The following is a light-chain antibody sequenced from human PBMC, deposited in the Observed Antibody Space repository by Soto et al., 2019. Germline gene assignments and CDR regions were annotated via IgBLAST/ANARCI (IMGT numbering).Light chain of an antibody. CDR2: DAS. J-gene: IGKJ1*01. V-gene: IGKV3-11*01. Sequence: EIVLTQSPATMSLSPGERATLSCRASQSVSSYLAWYQQKPGQAPRLLIYDASNRATGIPARFSGSGSGTDFTLTISSLEPEDFAVYYCQQRSNWPPGVGQGNKVEIK. CDR3: QQRSNWPPG. CDR1: QSVSSY.